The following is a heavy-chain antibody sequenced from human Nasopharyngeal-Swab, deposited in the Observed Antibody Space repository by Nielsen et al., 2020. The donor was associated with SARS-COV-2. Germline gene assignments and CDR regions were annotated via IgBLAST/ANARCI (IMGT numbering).Heavy chain of an antibody. CDR2: IRGSGGST. D-gene: IGHD6-19*01. CDR1: GFTFSSYA. Sequence: GESLKISCAASGFTFSSYAMSWVRQAPGKGLEWVSAIRGSGGSTYYADSVKGRFTISRDNSKNTLYLQMNSLRAEDTAVYYCARDGPVSYSSGWYFTPDLNGSFDYWGQGTLVTVSS. V-gene: IGHV3-23*01. J-gene: IGHJ4*02. CDR3: ARDGPVSYSSGWYFTPDLNGSFDY.